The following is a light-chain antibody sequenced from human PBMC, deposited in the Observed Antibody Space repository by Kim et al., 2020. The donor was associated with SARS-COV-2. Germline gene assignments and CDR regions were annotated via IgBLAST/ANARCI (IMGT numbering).Light chain of an antibody. Sequence: SASVGDRVTITCRASQSISIWLAWYQQIPGKAPKLLIYKASSLESEVPSRFSGCGSGTEFTLTISSLQPDDFATYYCQQYSSHWTFGQGTKVDIK. V-gene: IGKV1-5*03. CDR3: QQYSSHWT. J-gene: IGKJ1*01. CDR2: KAS. CDR1: QSISIW.